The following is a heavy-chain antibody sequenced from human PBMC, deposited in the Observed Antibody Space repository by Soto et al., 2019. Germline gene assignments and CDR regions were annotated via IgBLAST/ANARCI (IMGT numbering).Heavy chain of an antibody. CDR2: IIPIFGTA. CDR3: AKYYYDSSGYYSDYYYGMDV. Sequence: GASVKVSCKASGGTFSSYAISWVRRAPGQGLEWMGGIIPIFGTANYAQKFQGRVTITADESTSTAYMELGSLRSEDTAVYYCAKYYYDSSGYYSDYYYGMDVWGQGTTVTVSS. CDR1: GGTFSSYA. D-gene: IGHD3-22*01. V-gene: IGHV1-69*13. J-gene: IGHJ6*02.